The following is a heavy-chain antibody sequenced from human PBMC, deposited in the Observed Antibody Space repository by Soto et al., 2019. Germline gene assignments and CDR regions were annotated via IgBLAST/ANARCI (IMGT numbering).Heavy chain of an antibody. CDR2: MFHSGTT. V-gene: IGHV4-30-2*01. CDR3: ARVATSDYDSRGSPDF. Sequence: QVRLQESGSGLLKPSQTLSLVCAVSGASINSGGHSWGWIRQPPGKGLEWIGHMFHSGTTSYNPSLRNRVTIFVDRLNNEFSLRLSSMTAADTAVYFCARVATSDYDSRGSPDFWGQGTLVTVSS. D-gene: IGHD4-17*01. CDR1: GASINSGGHS. J-gene: IGHJ4*02.